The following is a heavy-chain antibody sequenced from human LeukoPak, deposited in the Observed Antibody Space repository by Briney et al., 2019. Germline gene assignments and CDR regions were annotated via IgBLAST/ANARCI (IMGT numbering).Heavy chain of an antibody. CDR1: GYTFTGYY. D-gene: IGHD1-26*01. CDR3: ARGMGGTIDY. V-gene: IGHV1-2*02. CDR2: INPNSADT. Sequence: ASVTVSCTASGYTFTGYYMHWVRQAPGQGLEWMGWINPNSADTNFAQKFQGRVSMPRDTSISTAYMELSRLRSDDTAVYYCARGMGGTIDYWGQGTLVTVSS. J-gene: IGHJ4*02.